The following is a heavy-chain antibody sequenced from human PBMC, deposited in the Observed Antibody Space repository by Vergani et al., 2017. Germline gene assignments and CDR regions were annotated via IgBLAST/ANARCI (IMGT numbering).Heavy chain of an antibody. D-gene: IGHD2-8*01. V-gene: IGHV3-23*01. J-gene: IGHJ4*02. CDR3: ARQSRDVFCTNGVCPLGY. CDR1: GFTFIMHA. Sequence: EVQLLESGGDLVQPGGSLRLSCAASGFTFIMHAMSWVRQAPGKGLEWVSTLSASDRRTHYADSVKGRFNISRDNSKNTLHLQMNNLRAEDTAVYYCARQSRDVFCTNGVCPLGYWGQGALVTVSS. CDR2: LSASDRRT.